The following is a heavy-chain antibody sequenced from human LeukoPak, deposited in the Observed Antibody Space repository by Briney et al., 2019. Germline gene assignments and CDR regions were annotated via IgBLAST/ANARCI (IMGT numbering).Heavy chain of an antibody. CDR1: GLSVSSNF. J-gene: IGHJ4*02. Sequence: GSLRLSCAATGLSVSSNFMSWIRQPPGKGLEWIGYIYYTGSTNYNPSLKSRVTISVDTSKNQFSLKLSSVTAADTAVYYCARHYGSGKPWFDYWGQGTLVTVSS. D-gene: IGHD3-10*01. CDR3: ARHYGSGKPWFDY. CDR2: IYYTGST. V-gene: IGHV4-59*02.